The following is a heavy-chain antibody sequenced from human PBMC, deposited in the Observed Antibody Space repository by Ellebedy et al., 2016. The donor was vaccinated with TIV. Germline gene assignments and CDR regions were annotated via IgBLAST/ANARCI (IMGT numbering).Heavy chain of an antibody. CDR2: INPIFGTP. V-gene: IGHV1-69*13. J-gene: IGHJ6*02. CDR3: ARHRGYYYYYGMDV. Sequence: ASVKVSCKASGGTFSSYAISWVRQAPGQGLEWMGAINPIFGTPNYAQKFQGRVKITADESTGTAYMEMSSLRSEDTAVYYCARHRGYYYYYGMDVWGQGTTVTVSS. CDR1: GGTFSSYA.